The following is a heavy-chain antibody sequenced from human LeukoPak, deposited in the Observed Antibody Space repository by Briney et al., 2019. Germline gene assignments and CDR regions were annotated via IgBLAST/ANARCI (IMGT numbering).Heavy chain of an antibody. CDR2: IYYSGST. CDR1: GGSISSYY. D-gene: IGHD1-14*01. CDR3: ARLTGVYYYYYMDV. J-gene: IGHJ6*03. V-gene: IGHV4-59*08. Sequence: SETLSLTCTVSGGSISSYYWSWIRQPPGKGLEWIGYIYYSGSTNYNPSLKSRVTISVDTSKNQFSLKLSSVTAADTAVYYCARLTGVYYYYYMDVWCKGTTVTVSS.